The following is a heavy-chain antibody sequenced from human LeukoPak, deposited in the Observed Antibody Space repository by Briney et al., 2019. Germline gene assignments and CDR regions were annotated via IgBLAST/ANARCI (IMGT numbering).Heavy chain of an antibody. CDR1: GFTFSSYA. V-gene: IGHV3-23*01. CDR2: LSGSGFST. D-gene: IGHD2-2*01. CDR3: AKELCDFGSGHCYEDAFDI. J-gene: IGHJ3*02. Sequence: PGGSLRLSCAASGFTFSSYAMSWVRQAPGKGLVWVSGLSGSGFSTYYADSVKGRFTISRDNSKKTLYLQMNSLRAEDTAVYYCAKELCDFGSGHCYEDAFDIWGQGTMVTVSS.